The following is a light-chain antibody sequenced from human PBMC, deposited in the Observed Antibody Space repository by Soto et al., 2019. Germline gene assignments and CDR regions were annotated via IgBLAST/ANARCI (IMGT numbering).Light chain of an antibody. J-gene: IGKJ1*01. V-gene: IGKV3-20*01. CDR3: HQYGSSPQT. Sequence: EIVMTQSPATVSVSPGERATLSCRASQSVSDKLAWYQQKPGQAPRLLIYGASSRATGIPDRFSGSGSGTDFTLTISRLEPEDFAVYYCHQYGSSPQTFAQGTKVDIK. CDR2: GAS. CDR1: QSVSDK.